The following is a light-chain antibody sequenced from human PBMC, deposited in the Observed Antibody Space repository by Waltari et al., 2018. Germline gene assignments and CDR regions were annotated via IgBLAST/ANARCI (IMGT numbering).Light chain of an antibody. CDR3: QKYDYLPAT. CDR1: QSVGKY. J-gene: IGKJ1*01. CDR2: HAS. V-gene: IGKV3-20*01. Sequence: EVVLTQSPGTLSLSPGERATLSCRASQSVGKYLACYQQKHGQAPRLLIYHASTGAPGIPDRFSGSGSGTDFSLTISRLEPEYFAVYYCQKYDYLPATFGQGTKVEIK.